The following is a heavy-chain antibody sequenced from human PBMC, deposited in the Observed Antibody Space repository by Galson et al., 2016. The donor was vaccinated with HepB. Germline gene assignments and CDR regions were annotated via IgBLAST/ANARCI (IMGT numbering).Heavy chain of an antibody. J-gene: IGHJ4*02. CDR2: IKQDGNEK. V-gene: IGHV3-7*03. CDR3: ARKGGIYSPWGY. CDR1: GFTFNNYW. D-gene: IGHD3-10*01. Sequence: SLRLSCAASGFTFNNYWMSWVRQAPGKGLEWVANIKQDGNEKYYVDSVKGRFTISRDNAKNSMYLQMNSLRAEDTAVYYCARKGGIYSPWGYWGQGTLVTVSS.